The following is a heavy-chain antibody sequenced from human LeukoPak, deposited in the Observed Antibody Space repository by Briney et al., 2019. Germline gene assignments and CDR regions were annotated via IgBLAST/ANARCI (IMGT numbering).Heavy chain of an antibody. J-gene: IGHJ4*02. D-gene: IGHD4-17*01. Sequence: PSETLSLTCAASGGSISSGGYSWSWIRQPPGKGLEWIGYIYHSGSTYYNPSLKSRATISVDRSKNQFSLKLSSVTAADTAVYYCARERTDYGDYFDYWGQGTLVTVSS. CDR1: GGSISSGGYS. CDR2: IYHSGST. V-gene: IGHV4-30-2*01. CDR3: ARERTDYGDYFDY.